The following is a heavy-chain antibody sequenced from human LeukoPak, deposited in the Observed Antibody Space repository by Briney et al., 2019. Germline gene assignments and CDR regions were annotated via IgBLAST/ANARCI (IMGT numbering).Heavy chain of an antibody. D-gene: IGHD1-1*01. CDR3: ARHQLVGDAFDI. CDR1: GGSISRYY. Sequence: SETLSLTCTVSGGSISRYYWSWIRQPPWKGLEGIGYIYYSGSTNYNPSLKSRVTISVDTSKNQFSLKLSSVTAADTAVYYCARHQLVGDAFDIWGQGTMVTVSS. V-gene: IGHV4-59*08. J-gene: IGHJ3*02. CDR2: IYYSGST.